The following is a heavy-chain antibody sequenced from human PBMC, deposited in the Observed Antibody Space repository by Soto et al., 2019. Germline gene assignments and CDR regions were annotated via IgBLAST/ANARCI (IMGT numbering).Heavy chain of an antibody. CDR1: GGTFSSYA. Sequence: QVQLVQSGAEVKKPGSSVKVSCKASGGTFSSYAISWVRQAPGQGLEWMGGIIPIFGTANYAQKFQGRVTITADESTSTAYMELSRLGSEDTAVYYCARTQKVAGSYYFDYWGQGTLVTVSS. CDR2: IIPIFGTA. V-gene: IGHV1-69*12. CDR3: ARTQKVAGSYYFDY. D-gene: IGHD6-19*01. J-gene: IGHJ4*02.